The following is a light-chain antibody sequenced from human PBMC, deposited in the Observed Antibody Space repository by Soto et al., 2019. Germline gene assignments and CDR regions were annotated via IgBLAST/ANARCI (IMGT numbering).Light chain of an antibody. CDR3: QQYGKSRWT. J-gene: IGKJ1*01. CDR1: QSVSRRY. Sequence: EIVLTQSRGSLSLSPGERASISCRASQSVSRRYLAWYQQKPGQAPRLLISGASTRATGIPDRFSGSGSGTDPTLTISRLEPEDFAVYYCQQYGKSRWTFGQGTKVEIK. CDR2: GAS. V-gene: IGKV3-20*01.